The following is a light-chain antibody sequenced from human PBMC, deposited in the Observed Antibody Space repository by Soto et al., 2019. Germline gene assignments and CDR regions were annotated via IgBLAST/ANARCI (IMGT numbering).Light chain of an antibody. J-gene: IGKJ1*01. Sequence: EIVLTQSPGTLSLSPGERATLSCRASQSVSSNYLAWYQQKPGQAPRLLIYGASSRATGISDRFSGSGSGTDFTLTISRLEPEDFGVYYCQQYDSSPRTFDQGTNVEI. CDR1: QSVSSNY. CDR2: GAS. CDR3: QQYDSSPRT. V-gene: IGKV3-20*01.